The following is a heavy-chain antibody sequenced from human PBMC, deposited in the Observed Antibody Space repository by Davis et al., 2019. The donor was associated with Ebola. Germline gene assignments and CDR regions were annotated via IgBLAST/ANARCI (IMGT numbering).Heavy chain of an antibody. CDR3: ARQRITRPDDAFDI. V-gene: IGHV4-30-4*01. CDR1: GGSISSGDYY. CDR2: IYYSGST. D-gene: IGHD3-16*01. J-gene: IGHJ3*02. Sequence: PSETLSLTCTVSGGSISSGDYYWSWIRQPPGKGLEWIGYIYYSGSTYYNPSLKSRVTISVDTSKNQFSLKLSSVTAADTAVYYCARQRITRPDDAFDIWGQGTMVTVSS.